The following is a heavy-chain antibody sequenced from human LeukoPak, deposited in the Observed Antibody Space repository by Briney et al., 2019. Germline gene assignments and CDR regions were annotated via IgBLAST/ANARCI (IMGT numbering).Heavy chain of an antibody. CDR1: GFTVSSNY. D-gene: IGHD2-15*01. J-gene: IGHJ6*03. V-gene: IGHV3-53*05. CDR2: IYSGDST. Sequence: PGGSLRLSCAASGFTVSSNYMSWVRQAPGKGLEWVSVIYSGDSTYYVDSVKGRFTISRDNSKNTLFLQMNSLRPEDTALYYCAKQMVERPHYYYMDVWGKGTTVTVSS. CDR3: AKQMVERPHYYYMDV.